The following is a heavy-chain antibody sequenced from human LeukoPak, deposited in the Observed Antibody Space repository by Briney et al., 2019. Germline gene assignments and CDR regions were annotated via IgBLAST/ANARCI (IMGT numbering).Heavy chain of an antibody. CDR1: GYTFTSYG. J-gene: IGHJ3*02. CDR2: ISAYNGNT. Sequence: ASVKVSCKASGYTFTSYGISWVRQAPGQGLEWMGWISAYNGNTNYAQKLQGRVTMTTDTSTSTAYMELRSLRSDDTAVYYCARVGYYGSGQLGAFDIWGQGTMVTVSS. D-gene: IGHD3-10*01. CDR3: ARVGYYGSGQLGAFDI. V-gene: IGHV1-18*01.